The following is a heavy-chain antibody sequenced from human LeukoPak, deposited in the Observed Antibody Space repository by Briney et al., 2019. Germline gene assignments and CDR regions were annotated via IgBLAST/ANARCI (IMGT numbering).Heavy chain of an antibody. CDR1: GFTFSSYA. CDR3: AIEGFLKDFDF. Sequence: GGSLRLSCAASGFTFSSYAMRWVRQAPGKGLEWVSSITYSGDAYYADSVKGRFTISRDNSQNTLYLQMNSLRAEDTAIYYCAIEGFLKDFDFWGQRTLVTVSS. D-gene: IGHD3-10*01. CDR2: ITYSGDA. J-gene: IGHJ4*02. V-gene: IGHV3-23*01.